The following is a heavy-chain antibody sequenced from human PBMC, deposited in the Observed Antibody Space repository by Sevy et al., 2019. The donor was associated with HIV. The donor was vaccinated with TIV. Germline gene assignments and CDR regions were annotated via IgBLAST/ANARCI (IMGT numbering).Heavy chain of an antibody. CDR1: GFTFSNAW. V-gene: IGHV3-15*01. CDR3: TTGQLTVTTWKVGESFDY. Sequence: GGSLRLSCAASGFTFSNAWMSWVRQAPGKGLEWVGRIKSKTDGGTTDYAAPVKGRFTISRDDSKNTLYLQMNSLKTEDTAVYYCTTGQLTVTTWKVGESFDYWGQGTLVTVSS. J-gene: IGHJ4*02. D-gene: IGHD4-17*01. CDR2: IKSKTDGGTT.